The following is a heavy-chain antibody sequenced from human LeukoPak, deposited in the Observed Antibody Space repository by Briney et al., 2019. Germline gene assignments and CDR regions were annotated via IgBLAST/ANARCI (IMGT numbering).Heavy chain of an antibody. D-gene: IGHD5-18*01. CDR2: ITGHGKNT. V-gene: IGHV3-23*01. CDR1: GFTFNSHA. CDR3: ANDLGWIQLNLG. J-gene: IGHJ4*02. Sequence: PGGSLRLSCEASGFTFNSHAMTWVRQAPGKGLEWVSGITGHGKNTYYADSVKGRFTISRDNSRNTVYLQMNSLRVEDTAVYYCANDLGWIQLNLGRGQGTLVTVSS.